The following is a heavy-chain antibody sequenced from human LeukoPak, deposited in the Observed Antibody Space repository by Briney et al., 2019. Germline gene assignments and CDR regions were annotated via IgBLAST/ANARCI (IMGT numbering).Heavy chain of an antibody. CDR1: GGSITNFY. CDR3: ARGGFYCGGDCYVDY. D-gene: IGHD2-21*02. CDR2: IYYSGST. Sequence: PSETLSLTCTVSGGSITNFYWSWIRQPPGGGLEYIGYIYYSGSTNYNPSLKSRVTISVDTSKNQFSLKLSSVTAADTAVYYRARGGFYCGGDCYVDYWGQGTLVTVSS. J-gene: IGHJ4*02. V-gene: IGHV4-59*12.